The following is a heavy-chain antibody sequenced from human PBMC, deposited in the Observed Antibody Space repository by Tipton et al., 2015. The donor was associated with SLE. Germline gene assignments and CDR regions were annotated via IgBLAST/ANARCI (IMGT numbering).Heavy chain of an antibody. Sequence: QLVQSGGGLIQPGGSLRLSCAASGFTVSSNYMSWVRQAPGKGLEWIGEINHSGSTNYNPSLKSRVTISVDASKNQFSLKLSSVTAADTAVYYCARAKNGYYSRYYMDVWGKGTTVTVSS. D-gene: IGHD3-22*01. V-gene: IGHV4-34*01. CDR3: ARAKNGYYSRYYMDV. CDR1: GFTVSSNY. CDR2: INHSGST. J-gene: IGHJ6*03.